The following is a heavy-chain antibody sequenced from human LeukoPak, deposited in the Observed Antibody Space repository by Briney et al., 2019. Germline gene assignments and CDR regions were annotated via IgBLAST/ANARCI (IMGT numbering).Heavy chain of an antibody. J-gene: IGHJ4*02. CDR2: IYAGGST. D-gene: IGHD3-3*02. CDR1: RATVSSNY. CDR3: AWHFAGY. Sequence: PGGSLRLSCVVSRATVSSNYMSWVRQAPGKGLEWVSVIYAGGSTFYADSLKGRFTISRDNSKNTMYLHMNSLRAEDTAVYYWAWHFAGYWGQGTLVTVSS. V-gene: IGHV3-53*01.